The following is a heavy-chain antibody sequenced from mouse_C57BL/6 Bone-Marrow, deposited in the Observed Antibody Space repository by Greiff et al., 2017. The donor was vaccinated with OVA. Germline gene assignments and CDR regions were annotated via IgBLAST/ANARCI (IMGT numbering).Heavy chain of an antibody. CDR1: GYTFTSYW. J-gene: IGHJ2*01. CDR3: ARGIRYYSNYKDYFDY. V-gene: IGHV1-55*01. Sequence: QVQLQQPGAELVKPGASVKMSCKASGYTFTSYWITWVKQRPGQGLEWIGDIYPGSGSTNYNEKFKSKATLTVDTSSSTAYMQLSSLTSEDSAVYYCARGIRYYSNYKDYFDYWGQGTTLTVSS. D-gene: IGHD2-5*01. CDR2: IYPGSGST.